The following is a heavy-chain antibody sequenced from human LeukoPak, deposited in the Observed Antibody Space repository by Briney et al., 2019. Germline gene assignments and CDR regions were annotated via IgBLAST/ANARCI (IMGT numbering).Heavy chain of an antibody. CDR1: GYTFTGYY. J-gene: IGHJ3*01. D-gene: IGHD3-10*01. V-gene: IGHV1-2*02. Sequence: GASVTVSCKASGYTFTGYYMHWVRQAPGQGLEWMGWINSNSGGTSYEQKFQGRVTMTRDTSISTAYMELSRLRSDDAAVYYCARLKLEIRGQRAFDFWGQGTMVTVSS. CDR2: INSNSGGT. CDR3: ARLKLEIRGQRAFDF.